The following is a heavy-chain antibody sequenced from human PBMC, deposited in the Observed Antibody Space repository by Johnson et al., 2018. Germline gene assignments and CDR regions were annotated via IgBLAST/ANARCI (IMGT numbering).Heavy chain of an antibody. CDR3: ARDQFVVRGVMAHAFDI. Sequence: QVQLVQSGAEVKKPGSSVKVSCKASGGTFSNYAITWVRQAPGQGLEWMGGIIPIFGSANYAQKFQGRVTITADESTSTAYMELSSLRSEDTAGYYCARDQFVVRGVMAHAFDIWGQGTMVTVSS. D-gene: IGHD3-10*01. CDR1: GGTFSNYA. V-gene: IGHV1-69*01. J-gene: IGHJ3*02. CDR2: IIPIFGSA.